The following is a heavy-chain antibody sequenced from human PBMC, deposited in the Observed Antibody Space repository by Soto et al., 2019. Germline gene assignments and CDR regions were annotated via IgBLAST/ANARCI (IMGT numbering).Heavy chain of an antibody. CDR2: ISYDAKHK. D-gene: IGHD3-3*01. Sequence: QVQLVESGGGVVQPGRSLRLSCAASGFTFSTYGMHWVRQAPGKGLEWVAVISYDAKHKYYADSLKGRFTISRDNSKNTLYLQMNSLRAEDTAVYYCAKGAVQDLWSGYYTLFDYWGQGTRVTVSS. J-gene: IGHJ4*02. V-gene: IGHV3-30*18. CDR1: GFTFSTYG. CDR3: AKGAVQDLWSGYYTLFDY.